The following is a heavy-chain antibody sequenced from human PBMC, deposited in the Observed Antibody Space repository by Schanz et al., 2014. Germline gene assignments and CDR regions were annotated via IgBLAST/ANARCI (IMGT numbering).Heavy chain of an antibody. J-gene: IGHJ6*02. Sequence: QVQLVQSGAEVKKPGSSVKVSCKASGDTFHNFGISWVRQAPGQGLEWMGRINPNSGGTNYAEDFQGRVTMTRDTSTSTVYMELSRLTSDDTALYYCARDGHSSIWDSYYFYGLDVWGQGTLVTVSS. D-gene: IGHD6-13*01. CDR3: ARDGHSSIWDSYYFYGLDV. CDR1: GDTFHNFG. V-gene: IGHV1-2*06. CDR2: INPNSGGT.